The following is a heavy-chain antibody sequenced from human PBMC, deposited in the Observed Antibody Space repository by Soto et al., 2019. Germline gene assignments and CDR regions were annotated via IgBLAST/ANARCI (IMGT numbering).Heavy chain of an antibody. D-gene: IGHD5-18*01. J-gene: IGHJ4*02. CDR1: GFTFSSYS. V-gene: IGHV3-21*01. CDR2: ISSSSSYI. CDR3: ASDFSVKRGYSSRQQY. Sequence: EVQLVESGGGLVKPGGSLRLSCAASGFTFSSYSMNWVRQAPGKGLEWVSSISSSSSYIYYADSVKGRFTISRDNAKNSLYLKMNSLRAEDTAVYYCASDFSVKRGYSSRQQYWGQGTLVTVSS.